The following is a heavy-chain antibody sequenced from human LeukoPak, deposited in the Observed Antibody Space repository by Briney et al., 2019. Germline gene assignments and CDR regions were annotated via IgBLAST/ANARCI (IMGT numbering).Heavy chain of an antibody. V-gene: IGHV3-48*03. CDR2: IISSGSTI. Sequence: RGSLRLSCAASGFPFSNYEMNWGRQAPGEGLELVSYIISSGSTIYYADSVKGRFTISRDNAKNSLYLQMNSLRAEDTAVYYCAREHCSSTSCYYYYGMDVWGQGTTVTVSS. J-gene: IGHJ6*02. D-gene: IGHD2-2*01. CDR1: GFPFSNYE. CDR3: AREHCSSTSCYYYYGMDV.